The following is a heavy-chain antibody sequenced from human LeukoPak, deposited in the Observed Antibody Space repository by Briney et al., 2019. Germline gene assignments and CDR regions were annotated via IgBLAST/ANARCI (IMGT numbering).Heavy chain of an antibody. D-gene: IGHD5-24*01. J-gene: IGHJ4*02. CDR3: VKRDRGTFDY. CDR2: IGSRADTT. Sequence: GGSLRLSCAASGFTFNTYAMTWVRQAPGKGLEWVSAIGSRADTTDYADSVKGRFTISRDNSKNTLYLQMNGLRAEDTAVYYCVKRDRGTFDYWGQGTLVTVSS. V-gene: IGHV3-23*01. CDR1: GFTFNTYA.